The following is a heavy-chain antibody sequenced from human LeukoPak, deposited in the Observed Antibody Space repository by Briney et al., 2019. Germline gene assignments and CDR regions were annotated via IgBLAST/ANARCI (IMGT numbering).Heavy chain of an antibody. CDR1: GFTFSSYC. Sequence: GGSLRLSCAASGFTFSSYCMHWVRQAPGKGLVWVSRINSDGSTTSYADSVKGRFTISRDNAKNTLYLQMNSLRAGDTAVYYCARETADDAFDIWGQGTMVTVSS. V-gene: IGHV3-74*01. D-gene: IGHD1-14*01. CDR2: INSDGSTT. CDR3: ARETADDAFDI. J-gene: IGHJ3*02.